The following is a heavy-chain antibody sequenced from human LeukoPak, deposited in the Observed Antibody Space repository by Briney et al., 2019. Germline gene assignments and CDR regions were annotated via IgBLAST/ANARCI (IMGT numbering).Heavy chain of an antibody. Sequence: PSETLSLTRTVSGGSVSSSSDYWNWIRQPPGRGLGWIGFIYYSGSTNYNPSLKSRVTISVDTTKNQFSLKLSSVTAADTAVYYCARVGMITFGGVIVFDYWGQGTLVTVS. CDR3: ARVGMITFGGVIVFDY. D-gene: IGHD3-16*02. J-gene: IGHJ4*02. V-gene: IGHV4-61*01. CDR1: GGSVSSSSDY. CDR2: IYYSGST.